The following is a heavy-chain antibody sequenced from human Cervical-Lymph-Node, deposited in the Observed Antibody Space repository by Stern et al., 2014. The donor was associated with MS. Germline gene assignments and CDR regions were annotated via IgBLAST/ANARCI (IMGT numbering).Heavy chain of an antibody. J-gene: IGHJ6*02. CDR1: GYTFTGYY. Sequence: VQLVQSGAEVKKPGASVKVSCKASGYTFTGYYMHWVRQAPGQGLEWMGWINPNSGGTNYAQKFQGRVTMTRDTSISTAYMELSRLRSDDTAVYYCARDTIFGVVPWYGMDVWGQGTTVTVSS. CDR2: INPNSGGT. CDR3: ARDTIFGVVPWYGMDV. V-gene: IGHV1-2*02. D-gene: IGHD3-3*01.